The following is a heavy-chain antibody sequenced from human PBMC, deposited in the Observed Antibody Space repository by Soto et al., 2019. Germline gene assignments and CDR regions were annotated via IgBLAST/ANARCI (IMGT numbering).Heavy chain of an antibody. CDR2: ISGGGGTT. CDR1: GGSISSSDYY. CDR3: ARYDSSGYYWPYYYYGMDV. Sequence: LSLTCTVSGGSISSSDYYWSWIRQPPGKGLEWISYISGGGGTTHYADSVKGRFTISRDNAKNSLYLQMNSLRAEDTAVYYCARYDSSGYYWPYYYYGMDVWGQGTTVTVSS. V-gene: IGHV3-11*04. J-gene: IGHJ6*02. D-gene: IGHD3-22*01.